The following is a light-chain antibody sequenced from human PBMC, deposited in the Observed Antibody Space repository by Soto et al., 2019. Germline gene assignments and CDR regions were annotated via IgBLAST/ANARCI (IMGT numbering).Light chain of an antibody. V-gene: IGKV3-20*01. CDR2: GAS. Sequence: EIVLTQSPGTLSLSPGERATLSCRASQSVSSSYLAWYQQKPGQAPRLLIYGASSRATGIPDRFSGSGSGTDFTLTFSRLEPEDFAVYYCHQYASSPITFGQGTRLEIK. CDR3: HQYASSPIT. J-gene: IGKJ5*01. CDR1: QSVSSSY.